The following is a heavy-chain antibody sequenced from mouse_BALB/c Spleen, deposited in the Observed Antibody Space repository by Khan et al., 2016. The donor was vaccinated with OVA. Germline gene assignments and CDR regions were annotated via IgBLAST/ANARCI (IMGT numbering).Heavy chain of an antibody. Sequence: EVKLMESGGDLVKPGGSLKLSCEASGFTFSSYGMSWVRQTPDKRLEWVATISNGGSYTSYPDSVKGRLTISRDNATNTLYLQMSSLKSEDTAMYYCARHRFTSPATWFAYWGQGTLVTVSA. J-gene: IGHJ3*01. CDR2: ISNGGSYT. CDR1: GFTFSSYG. V-gene: IGHV5-6*01. CDR3: ARHRFTSPATWFAY. D-gene: IGHD1-1*01.